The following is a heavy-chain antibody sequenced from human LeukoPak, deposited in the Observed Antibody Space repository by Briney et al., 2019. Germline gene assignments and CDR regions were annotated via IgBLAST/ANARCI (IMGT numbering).Heavy chain of an antibody. D-gene: IGHD3-16*01. J-gene: IGHJ4*02. CDR3: TTVNLYALES. V-gene: IGHV3-23*01. Sequence: PGGSLRLSCAASGFTFSSYAMSWVRQAPGKGLEWVSAISGSGDSTYYADSVKGRFTISRDNSKNTVYVEMNSLRAEDTAVYYCTTVNLYALESWGQGTLVTVSS. CDR2: ISGSGDST. CDR1: GFTFSSYA.